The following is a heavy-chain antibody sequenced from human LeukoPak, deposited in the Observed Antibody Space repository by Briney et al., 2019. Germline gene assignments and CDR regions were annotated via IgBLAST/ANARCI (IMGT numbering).Heavy chain of an antibody. CDR2: IYYSGST. V-gene: IGHV4-39*06. Sequence: PSETLSLTCTVSGGSISSSSCYWGWIRQPPGKGLEWIGSIYYSGSTYYNPSLKSRVTISVDTSKNQFPLNLNSVTAADTAVYYCACRGGYGSGSYYGNWGQGTLVTVSS. J-gene: IGHJ4*02. CDR1: GGSISSSSCY. D-gene: IGHD3-10*01. CDR3: ACRGGYGSGSYYGN.